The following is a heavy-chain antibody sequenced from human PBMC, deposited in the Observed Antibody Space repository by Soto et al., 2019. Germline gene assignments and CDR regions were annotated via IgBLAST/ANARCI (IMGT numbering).Heavy chain of an antibody. CDR2: ITSSRSTI. D-gene: IGHD6-13*01. CDR1: GFTFSSYS. J-gene: IGHJ4*02. V-gene: IGHV3-48*02. Sequence: GGSLRLSCAASGFTFSSYSMNWVRQAPGKGLEWVSYITSSRSTIYYADSVKGRFTISRDNAKNSLYLQMNSLRDDDTAVYYYARDDSSSLYPHRHDYWGQGTLVTVS. CDR3: ARDDSSSLYPHRHDY.